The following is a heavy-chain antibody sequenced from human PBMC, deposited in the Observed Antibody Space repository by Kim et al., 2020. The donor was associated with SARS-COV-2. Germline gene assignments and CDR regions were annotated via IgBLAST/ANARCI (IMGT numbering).Heavy chain of an antibody. D-gene: IGHD1-1*01. Sequence: SQTLSLTCAISGDSVSSNSAAWNWIRQSPSRGLEWLGRTYYRSKWYNDYAVSVKSRITINPDTSKNQFSLQLNSVTPEDTAVYYCARDQTFTGTPRSPQKENWFDPWGQGTLVTVSS. V-gene: IGHV6-1*01. CDR2: TYYRSKWYN. J-gene: IGHJ5*02. CDR1: GDSVSSNSAA. CDR3: ARDQTFTGTPRSPQKENWFDP.